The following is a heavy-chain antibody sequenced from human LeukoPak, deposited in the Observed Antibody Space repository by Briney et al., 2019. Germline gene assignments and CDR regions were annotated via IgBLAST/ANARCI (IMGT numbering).Heavy chain of an antibody. CDR2: ISSSSSYI. J-gene: IGHJ4*02. V-gene: IGHV3-21*01. D-gene: IGHD6-13*01. CDR3: ARAGYSSSWYHDY. CDR1: GFTFSSYS. Sequence: PGGSLRLSCAASGFTFSSYSMNWVRQAPGKGLEWVSSISSSSSYIYYADSVKGRFTISRDNAKNSLYLQMNSLRAEDTAVYYCARAGYSSSWYHDYWGQGTLVTVSS.